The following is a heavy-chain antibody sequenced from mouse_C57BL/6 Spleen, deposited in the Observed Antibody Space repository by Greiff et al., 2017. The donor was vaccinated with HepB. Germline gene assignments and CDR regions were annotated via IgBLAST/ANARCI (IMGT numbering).Heavy chain of an antibody. J-gene: IGHJ2*01. CDR3: ARHEEEGYGNYPFDY. Sequence: QVHVKQSGAELVKPGASVKLSCKASGYTFTEYTIHWVKQRSGQGLEWIGWFYPGSGSIKYNEKFKDKATLTADKSSSTVYMELSRLTSEDSAVYFCARHEEEGYGNYPFDYWGQGTTLTVSS. CDR2: FYPGSGSI. V-gene: IGHV1-62-2*01. D-gene: IGHD2-10*02. CDR1: GYTFTEYT.